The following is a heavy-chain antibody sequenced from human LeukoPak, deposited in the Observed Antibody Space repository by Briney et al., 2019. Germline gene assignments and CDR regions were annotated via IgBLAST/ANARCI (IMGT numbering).Heavy chain of an antibody. D-gene: IGHD6-19*01. Sequence: GASVKVSCKASGYTFTSYYMHWVRQAPGQGLEWMGWINPNSGGTNYAQKFQGRVTMTRDTSISTAYMELSRLRSGDTAVYYCARVALYSSGWYDNWGQGTLVTVSS. V-gene: IGHV1-2*02. CDR3: ARVALYSSGWYDN. J-gene: IGHJ4*02. CDR2: INPNSGGT. CDR1: GYTFTSYY.